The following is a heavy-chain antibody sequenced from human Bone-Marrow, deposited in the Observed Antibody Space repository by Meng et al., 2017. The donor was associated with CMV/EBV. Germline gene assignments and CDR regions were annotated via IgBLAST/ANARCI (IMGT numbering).Heavy chain of an antibody. CDR1: GFTFSSYA. CDR2: ISYDGSNK. Sequence: GESLKISCAASGFTFSSYAMHWVRQAPGKGLEWVAVISYDGSNKYYADSVKGRFTISRDNSKNTLYLQMNSLRAEDTAVYYCARTYSLSSWERYFDYWGQGTLVTVSS. J-gene: IGHJ4*02. V-gene: IGHV3-30*04. D-gene: IGHD6-13*01. CDR3: ARTYSLSSWERYFDY.